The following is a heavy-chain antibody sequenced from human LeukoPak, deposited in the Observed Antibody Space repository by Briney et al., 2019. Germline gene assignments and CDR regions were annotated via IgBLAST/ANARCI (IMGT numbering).Heavy chain of an antibody. V-gene: IGHV3-11*04. CDR2: ISTSGSTI. J-gene: IGHJ4*02. D-gene: IGHD3-16*02. Sequence: NPGGSLRLSYAASGFTVTDYAMTWIRQAPGKGLEWVSYISTSGSTIYYADSVKGRFTISRDNAKSSLYLQMASLRAEDTAVYYCARGSYDYVWRSYRFSGYVHYWGQGTLVTVSS. CDR1: GFTVTDYA. CDR3: ARGSYDYVWRSYRFSGYVHY.